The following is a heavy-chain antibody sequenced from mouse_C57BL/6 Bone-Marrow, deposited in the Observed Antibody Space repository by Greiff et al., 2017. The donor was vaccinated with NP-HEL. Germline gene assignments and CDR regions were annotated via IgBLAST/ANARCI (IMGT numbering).Heavy chain of an antibody. CDR2: IYPRSGNT. CDR1: GYTFTSYG. Sequence: VQRVESGAELARPGASVKLSCKASGYTFTSYGISWVKQRTGQGLEWIGVIYPRSGNTYYNEKFKGKATLTADKSSSTAYMELRSLTSEDSAVDFGARGYYGSRYYAMDYWGQGTSVTVSS. V-gene: IGHV1-81*01. J-gene: IGHJ4*01. CDR3: ARGYYGSRYYAMDY. D-gene: IGHD1-1*01.